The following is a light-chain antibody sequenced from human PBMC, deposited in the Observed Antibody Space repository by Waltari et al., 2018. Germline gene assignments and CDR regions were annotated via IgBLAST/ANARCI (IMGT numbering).Light chain of an antibody. CDR3: CSYAGSGTYV. Sequence: QSALTQPASVSGTPGQSITISCTGPNSDVGNYTLVPWYQHHPGEAPKLMICEVIKRPSGVSNRFSGSKSGNTASLTISGLQAEDEADYYCCSYAGSGTYVFGTGTKVTVL. CDR1: NSDVGNYTL. J-gene: IGLJ1*01. V-gene: IGLV2-23*02. CDR2: EVI.